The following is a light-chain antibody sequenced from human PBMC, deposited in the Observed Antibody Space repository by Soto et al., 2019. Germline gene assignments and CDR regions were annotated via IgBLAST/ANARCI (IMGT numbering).Light chain of an antibody. V-gene: IGKV3-20*01. CDR2: GAS. Sequence: ESVLTQSPGTLSLSPGERATLSCRASQSVSSSYLAWYQQKPGQSPRLLIYGASNRATGIPDRFSGSGSGTDFTLTISRLEPEDFAVYYCQQYVSSGTFGQGAMVDIK. CDR1: QSVSSSY. J-gene: IGKJ1*01. CDR3: QQYVSSGT.